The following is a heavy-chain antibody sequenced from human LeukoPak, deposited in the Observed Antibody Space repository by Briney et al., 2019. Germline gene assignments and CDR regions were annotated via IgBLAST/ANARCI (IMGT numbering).Heavy chain of an antibody. Sequence: ASVKVSCKVSGYTLTELSMHWVRQSPGKGLEWMGGFDPEDGETIYAQKFQGRVTMTEDTSTDTAYIELSSLRSEETAVYYCRIAAAGNIDYWGQRTLVTVSS. J-gene: IGHJ4*02. CDR3: RIAAAGNIDY. CDR1: GYTLTELS. V-gene: IGHV1-24*01. D-gene: IGHD6-13*01. CDR2: FDPEDGET.